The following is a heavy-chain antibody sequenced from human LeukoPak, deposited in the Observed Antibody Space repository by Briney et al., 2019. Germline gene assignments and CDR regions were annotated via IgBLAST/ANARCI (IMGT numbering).Heavy chain of an antibody. CDR1: GFTFNHYG. V-gene: IGHV3-30*18. J-gene: IGHJ6*02. Sequence: PGGSLRLSCAASGFTFNHYGMHWVRRAPGKGLEWVAVISNDGSNKYYADSVKGRSTISRDNSKSTLYLQMNSLRAEDTAVYYCAKDRGAVSGINYYGMDVWGQGTTVTVSS. CDR2: ISNDGSNK. D-gene: IGHD6-19*01. CDR3: AKDRGAVSGINYYGMDV.